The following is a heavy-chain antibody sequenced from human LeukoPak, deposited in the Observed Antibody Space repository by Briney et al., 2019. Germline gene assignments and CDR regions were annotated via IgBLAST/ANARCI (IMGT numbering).Heavy chain of an antibody. CDR1: GGSISTYY. CDR3: ARHPFSDGFDI. CDR2: VYSSGHT. V-gene: IGHV4-59*08. Sequence: SETLSLTCTVSGGSISTYYWSWIRQPPGKGLEWIAYVYSSGHTNYNPSLKGRVTISVDTSKNQFSLKVNSVTAADTAVYYCARHPFSDGFDIWGQGTMVAVSS. J-gene: IGHJ3*02.